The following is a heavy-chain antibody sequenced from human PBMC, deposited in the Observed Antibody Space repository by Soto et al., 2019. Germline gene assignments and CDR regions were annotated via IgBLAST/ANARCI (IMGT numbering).Heavy chain of an antibody. D-gene: IGHD3-10*01. CDR3: ARVGGFGGAYPILQAYDY. Sequence: GASVKVSCKASGYTFTGYYMHWVRQAPGQGLEWMGWINPNSGGTNYAQKFQGWVTMTRDTSISTAYMELSRLRSDDTAVYYCARVGGFGGAYPILQAYDYWGQGTLVTVSS. CDR2: INPNSGGT. CDR1: GYTFTGYY. J-gene: IGHJ4*02. V-gene: IGHV1-2*04.